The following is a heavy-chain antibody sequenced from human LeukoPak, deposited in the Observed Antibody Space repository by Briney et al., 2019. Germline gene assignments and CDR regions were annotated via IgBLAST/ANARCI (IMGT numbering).Heavy chain of an antibody. CDR2: IYYSGST. CDR3: ARLDSSSRNYYYYGMDV. V-gene: IGHV4-38-2*02. D-gene: IGHD6-13*01. J-gene: IGHJ6*02. Sequence: SETLSLTCTVSGYSISSGYYWGWIRQPPGKGLEWIGPIYYSGSTYYNPSLKIRVTISVDTSKNQFSLKLSSVAAADTAVYYCARLDSSSRNYYYYGMDVWGQGTTVTVSS. CDR1: GYSISSGYY.